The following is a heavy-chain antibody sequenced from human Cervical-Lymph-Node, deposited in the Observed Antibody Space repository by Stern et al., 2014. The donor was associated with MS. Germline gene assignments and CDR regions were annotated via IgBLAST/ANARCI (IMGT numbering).Heavy chain of an antibody. CDR3: ARDWGEGRYFEPWYFDL. CDR1: GGSISSGGYY. J-gene: IGHJ2*01. Sequence: QVQLQESGPGLVKPSQTLSLTCTVSGGSISSGGYYWSWIRQHPGKGLEWIGYIYYSGSTYYNPSLKSRVTISVDTSKNQFSLKLSSVTAADTAVYYCARDWGEGRYFEPWYFDLWGRGTLVTVSS. V-gene: IGHV4-31*03. CDR2: IYYSGST. D-gene: IGHD3-9*01.